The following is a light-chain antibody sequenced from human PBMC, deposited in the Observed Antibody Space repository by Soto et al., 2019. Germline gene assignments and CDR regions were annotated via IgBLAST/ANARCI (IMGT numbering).Light chain of an antibody. Sequence: QSALTQPPSVSGSPGQSVAISCTGTSSDVGSYNRVPWYQQPPGAAPKLMIYEVSNRPSGVPDRFSGSKSGNTASLTISGLQAEDEADYYCNSYTGSITSVFGTGTKLTVL. J-gene: IGLJ1*01. CDR1: SSDVGSYNR. V-gene: IGLV2-18*02. CDR2: EVS. CDR3: NSYTGSITSV.